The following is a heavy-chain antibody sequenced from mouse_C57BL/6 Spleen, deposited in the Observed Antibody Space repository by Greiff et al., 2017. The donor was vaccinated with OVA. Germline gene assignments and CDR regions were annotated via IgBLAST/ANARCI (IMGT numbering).Heavy chain of an antibody. V-gene: IGHV1-64*01. CDR1: GYTFTSYW. J-gene: IGHJ4*01. CDR2: FHPNSGST. D-gene: IGHD2-1*01. CDR3: ARKLLFDYSAMDY. Sequence: VQLQQPGAELVKPGASVKLSCKASGYTFTSYWMHWVKQRPGQGLEWIGMFHPNSGSTNYNEKFKSKATLTVDKSSSTAYMQLSSLTSEDSVVHYCARKLLFDYSAMDYWGQGPSVTVSS.